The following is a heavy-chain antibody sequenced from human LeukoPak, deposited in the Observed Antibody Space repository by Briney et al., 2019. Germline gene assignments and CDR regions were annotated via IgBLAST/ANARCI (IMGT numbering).Heavy chain of an antibody. J-gene: IGHJ4*02. CDR3: ARDPVPAIAVDYFDF. Sequence: ASVTVSCKASGYNFTDSYIQWVRQAPGQGLQWMGWINPNTGATRYAPRFQDRVTVTTNTSITTAYMELTGLTSDDTALYYCARDPVPAIAVDYFDFWGPGTLVTVSS. D-gene: IGHD2-2*01. CDR2: INPNTGAT. CDR1: GYNFTDSY. V-gene: IGHV1-2*02.